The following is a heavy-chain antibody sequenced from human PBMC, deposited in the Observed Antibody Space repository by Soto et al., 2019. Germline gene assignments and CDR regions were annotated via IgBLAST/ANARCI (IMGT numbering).Heavy chain of an antibody. J-gene: IGHJ1*01. V-gene: IGHV3-7*05. CDR3: ASATV. CDR2: IKVDGSEK. D-gene: IGHD1-26*01. Sequence: EVQLVESGGGLVQPGGSLRLSCAASGFTFSDYWMSWVRQAPDKGLEWVANIKVDGSEKNYVDSVKGRFTISRDNAKNSVYLQMDSLRAEDTAVYYCASATVRGQGTLVTVSS. CDR1: GFTFSDYW.